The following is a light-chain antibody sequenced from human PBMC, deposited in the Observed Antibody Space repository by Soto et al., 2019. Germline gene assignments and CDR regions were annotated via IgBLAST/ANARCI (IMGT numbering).Light chain of an antibody. Sequence: QSVLTQPASVSGSPGQSITISCTGTSSDVGGYNYVSWYQQHPAKAPKLMIFEVRNRPSGVSYRFSGSRSGNTAYLTISGLQAEDEADYYCSSYASSTTVVFGGGTKLTV. CDR2: EVR. V-gene: IGLV2-14*01. J-gene: IGLJ2*01. CDR3: SSYASSTTVV. CDR1: SSDVGGYNY.